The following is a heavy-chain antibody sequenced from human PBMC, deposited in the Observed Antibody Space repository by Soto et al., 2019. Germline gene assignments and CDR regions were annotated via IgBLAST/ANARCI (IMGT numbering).Heavy chain of an antibody. CDR2: IYYSGST. D-gene: IGHD3-3*01. V-gene: IGHV4-39*02. J-gene: IGHJ5*02. Sequence: SETLSLTCTVSGGSISSSSYYWGWIRQPPGKGLEWIGSIYYSGSTYYNPSLKSRVTISVDTSKNQFSLKLSSVTAADTAVYYCAREPRSGYYLNWFDPWGQGTLVTVSS. CDR1: GGSISSSSYY. CDR3: AREPRSGYYLNWFDP.